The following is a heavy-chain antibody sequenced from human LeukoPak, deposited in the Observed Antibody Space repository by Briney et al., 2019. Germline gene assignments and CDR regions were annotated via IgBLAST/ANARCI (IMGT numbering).Heavy chain of an antibody. V-gene: IGHV4-34*01. CDR3: ARDYRSTIGGEYGMDV. D-gene: IGHD3-16*01. CDR1: GGSFSGYY. J-gene: IGHJ6*02. CDR2: INHSGST. Sequence: SETLSLTCAVYGGSFSGYYWSWIRQPQPPGKGLEWIGEINHSGSTKYNPSLKSRVTISVDASKNQFSLKLSSVTAADTAVYYCARDYRSTIGGEYGMDVWGQGTTVTVSS.